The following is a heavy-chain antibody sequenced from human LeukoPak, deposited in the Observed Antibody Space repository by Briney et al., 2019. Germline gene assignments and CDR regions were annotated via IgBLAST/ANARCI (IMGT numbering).Heavy chain of an antibody. Sequence: ASVKVSCKASGYTFTGYYMHWVRQAPGQGLEWMGWINPNSGGTNYAQKFQGRVTMTRDTSISTAYMELSRLRSDDTAVYYCARSDYNYDILTGYYFRWGLDPWGQGTLVTVSS. J-gene: IGHJ5*02. CDR3: ARSDYNYDILTGYYFRWGLDP. CDR2: INPNSGGT. V-gene: IGHV1-2*02. D-gene: IGHD3-9*01. CDR1: GYTFTGYY.